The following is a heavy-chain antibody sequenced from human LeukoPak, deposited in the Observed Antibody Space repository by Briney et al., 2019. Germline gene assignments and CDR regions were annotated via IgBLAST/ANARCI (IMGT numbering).Heavy chain of an antibody. CDR3: AKAPSDPYYGSGSYYNLGWYFDY. J-gene: IGHJ4*02. D-gene: IGHD3-10*01. CDR1: GFTFDDYA. CDR2: ISWNSGSI. V-gene: IGHV3-9*01. Sequence: GGSLRLSCAASGFTFDDYAMHWVRQAPGEGLEWVSGISWNSGSIGYADSVKGRFTISRDNAKNSLYLQMNSLRAEDTALYYCAKAPSDPYYGSGSYYNLGWYFDYWGQGTLVTVSS.